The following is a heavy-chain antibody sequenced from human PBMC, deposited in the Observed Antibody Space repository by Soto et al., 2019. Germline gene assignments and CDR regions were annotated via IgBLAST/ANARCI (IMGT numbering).Heavy chain of an antibody. Sequence: ASVKVSCKASGDSFTSYGINWVRQAPGQGLEWMGWISAYNGNTNYAQKFQGRVTMTTDTSTTTVYMELRSLRSDDTAVYYCARGNYDYIWGSHTGGFDIWGQGTMVTVSS. V-gene: IGHV1-18*01. CDR3: ARGNYDYIWGSHTGGFDI. CDR2: ISAYNGNT. J-gene: IGHJ3*02. CDR1: GDSFTSYG. D-gene: IGHD3-16*01.